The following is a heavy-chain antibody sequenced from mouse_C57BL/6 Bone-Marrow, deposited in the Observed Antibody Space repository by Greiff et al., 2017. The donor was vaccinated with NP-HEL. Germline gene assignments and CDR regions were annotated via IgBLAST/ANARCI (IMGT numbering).Heavy chain of an antibody. D-gene: IGHD2-3*01. CDR2: IYPGGGYT. Sequence: VQRVESGAELVRPGTSVKMSCKASGYTFTNYWIGWAKQRPGHGLEWIGDIYPGGGYTNYNEKFKGKATLTADKSSSTAYMQFSSLTSEDSAIYYCERDGYLYAMDYWGQGTSVTVSS. CDR1: GYTFTNYW. J-gene: IGHJ4*01. V-gene: IGHV1-63*01. CDR3: ERDGYLYAMDY.